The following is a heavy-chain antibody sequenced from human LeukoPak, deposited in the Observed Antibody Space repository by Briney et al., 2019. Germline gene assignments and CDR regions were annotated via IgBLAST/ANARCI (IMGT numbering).Heavy chain of an antibody. Sequence: ASVKVSCKASGYTFTSYYMHWVRQAPGQGLEWMGIINPSGGSTSYAQKFQGRVTMTRDTSTSTVYMELSSLRSEDTAVYYCARAKGNSGSYYERRYDAFDIWGQGTMVTVSS. J-gene: IGHJ3*02. D-gene: IGHD1-26*01. V-gene: IGHV1-46*01. CDR1: GYTFTSYY. CDR3: ARAKGNSGSYYERRYDAFDI. CDR2: INPSGGST.